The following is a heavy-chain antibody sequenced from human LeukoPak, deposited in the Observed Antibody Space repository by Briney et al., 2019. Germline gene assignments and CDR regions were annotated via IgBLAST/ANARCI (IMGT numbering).Heavy chain of an antibody. D-gene: IGHD3-22*01. Sequence: PGGSLRLSCAASGFTFSSYSMNWVRQAPGKGLEWVSSISSSSSYIYYADSVKGRFTISRDNAKNSLYLQMNSLRAEDTAVYYCARDATKDSSGGFDPWGQGTLVTVSS. CDR3: ARDATKDSSGGFDP. V-gene: IGHV3-21*01. CDR2: ISSSSSYI. CDR1: GFTFSSYS. J-gene: IGHJ5*02.